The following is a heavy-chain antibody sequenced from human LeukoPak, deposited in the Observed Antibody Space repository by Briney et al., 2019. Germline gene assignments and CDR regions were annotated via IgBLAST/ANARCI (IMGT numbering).Heavy chain of an antibody. D-gene: IGHD5-24*01. CDR3: ARDSSVLKGWLQSLVS. Sequence: GGSLRLSCAASGFTFSTYAMHWVRQAPGKGLEWVAVVSYDGSNKYYADSVKGRFTISRDNSKDTLYLQMSSLRPEDTATYFCARDSSVLKGWLQSLVSWGRGTLVTVSS. CDR2: VSYDGSNK. CDR1: GFTFSTYA. V-gene: IGHV3-30*04. J-gene: IGHJ4*02.